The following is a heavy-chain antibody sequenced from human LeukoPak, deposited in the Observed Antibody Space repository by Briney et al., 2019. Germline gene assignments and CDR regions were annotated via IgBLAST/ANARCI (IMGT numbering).Heavy chain of an antibody. CDR3: ARGLQIAFDI. D-gene: IGHD2-15*01. J-gene: IGHJ3*02. Sequence: PSETLSLTCTVSGGSINNGGYYWSWIRQHPGKGLEWIGYIYYSGSSYYNPSLRSRVTISVDTSKNHFSLKLSSVTAADTAVYYCARGLQIAFDIWGQGTMVTVSS. CDR2: IYYSGSS. CDR1: GGSINNGGYY. V-gene: IGHV4-31*03.